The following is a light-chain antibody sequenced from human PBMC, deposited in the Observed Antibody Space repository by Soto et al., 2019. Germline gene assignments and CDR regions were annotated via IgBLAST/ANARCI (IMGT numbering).Light chain of an antibody. CDR2: GTY. CDR1: QSVGNSY. Sequence: EIGLTQSPGTLSLSPGEGATLSCRASQSVGNSYVAWYQKKPGQAPRLLISGTYSRATGIPDRFRGSGSDTDFTLTITSLDPEDFAVYYCQQWRSSPLSFGAGTKIEMK. J-gene: IGKJ4*01. CDR3: QQWRSSPLS. V-gene: IGKV3-20*01.